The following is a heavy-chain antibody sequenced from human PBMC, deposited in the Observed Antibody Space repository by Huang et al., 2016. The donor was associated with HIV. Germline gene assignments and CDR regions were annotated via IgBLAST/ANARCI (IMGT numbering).Heavy chain of an antibody. CDR3: ARGGPVGYFNL. D-gene: IGHD2-15*01. J-gene: IGHJ4*03. CDR1: GFLFTTFT. CDR2: ISGSGSSI. V-gene: IGHV3-21*01. Sequence: EVQLEESGGALVKPGGSLSLSCAATGFLFTTFTMHWVRQAPGKGLEWVSSISGSGSSIYYADAVKGRFTISRDNTKKSLYLQMSSLSVDDTAFYFCARGGPVGYFNLWGHGTLVSVSS.